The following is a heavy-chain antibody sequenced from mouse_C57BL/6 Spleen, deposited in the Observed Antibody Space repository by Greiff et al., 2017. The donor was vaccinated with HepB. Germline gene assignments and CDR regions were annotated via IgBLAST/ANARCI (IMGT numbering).Heavy chain of an antibody. J-gene: IGHJ2*01. CDR2: IRNKANGYTT. CDR1: GFTFTDYY. Sequence: EVQVVESGGGLVQPGGSLSLSCAASGFTFTDYYMSWVRQPPGKALEWLGFIRNKANGYTTEYSASVKGRFTISSDNSQSILYLQMNALRAEDSATYDCARYLPRTEGLDYWGQGTTRTVSS. V-gene: IGHV7-3*01. CDR3: ARYLPRTEGLDY.